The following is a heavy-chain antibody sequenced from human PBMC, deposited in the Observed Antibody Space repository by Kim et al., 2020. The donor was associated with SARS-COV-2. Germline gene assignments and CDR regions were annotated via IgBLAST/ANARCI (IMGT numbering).Heavy chain of an antibody. Sequence: YTQKFQGRVTIPRNTSISKAYLELSSLGSEDTAVYYCASLYGDSDAFDIWGQGTMVTVSS. J-gene: IGHJ3*02. D-gene: IGHD4-17*01. CDR3: ASLYGDSDAFDI. V-gene: IGHV1-8*01.